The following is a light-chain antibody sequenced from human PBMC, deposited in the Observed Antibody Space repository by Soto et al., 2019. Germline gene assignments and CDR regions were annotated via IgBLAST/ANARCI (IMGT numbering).Light chain of an antibody. CDR2: GAS. Sequence: EIVMTQSPATLSVSPGERATLSCRASQSVSSNLAWYQQKPGQAPRLLIYGASTRATGIPDRFSGSGSGTEFTLTVSSRQSEDFAVYYRQQYHNWPTCGPGTKVDIK. CDR3: QQYHNWPT. V-gene: IGKV3-15*01. J-gene: IGKJ3*01. CDR1: QSVSSN.